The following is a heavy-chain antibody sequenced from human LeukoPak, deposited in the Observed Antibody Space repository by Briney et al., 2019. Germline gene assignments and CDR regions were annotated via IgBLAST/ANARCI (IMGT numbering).Heavy chain of an antibody. D-gene: IGHD3-10*01. Sequence: PSETLSLTCTVSGGSISSSSYYWSWIRQPAGKGLEWIGRISSSGSTNYNPSLKSRVTISVDTSKNQFSLKLSSVTAADTAVYYCARCLIGSGSYCRYWGQGTLVTVSS. CDR3: ARCLIGSGSYCRY. J-gene: IGHJ4*02. CDR2: ISSSGST. V-gene: IGHV4-61*02. CDR1: GGSISSSSYY.